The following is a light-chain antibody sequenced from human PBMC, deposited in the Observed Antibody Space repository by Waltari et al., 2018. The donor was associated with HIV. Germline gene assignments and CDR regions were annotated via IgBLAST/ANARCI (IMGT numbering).Light chain of an antibody. J-gene: IGLJ3*02. CDR3: AAWDDSLSVPWV. CDR2: RNN. CDR1: SSNIGRNY. Sequence: QSVLTQPPSASGTPGQRVTISCSGSSSNIGRNYVYWYQQLPGTAPKLLIYRNNQRPSGVPDRFSGSKSGTSASLAIRGLRSEDEADYYCAAWDDSLSVPWVFGGGTKLTVL. V-gene: IGLV1-47*01.